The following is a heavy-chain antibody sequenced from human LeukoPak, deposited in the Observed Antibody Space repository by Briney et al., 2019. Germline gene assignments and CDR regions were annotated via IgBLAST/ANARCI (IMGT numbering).Heavy chain of an antibody. CDR1: GGSFSSYY. V-gene: IGHV4-34*01. J-gene: IGHJ5*02. CDR3: ARGQGSGFDP. Sequence: SETLSLTCAVSGGSFSSYYWIWIRQPLGKGLEWIGEINHSGSTSSNPFLKNRVSMSVDTSKSHFSLRLSSVTAADTAVYYCARGQGSGFDPWGQGTLVIVSS. CDR2: INHSGST.